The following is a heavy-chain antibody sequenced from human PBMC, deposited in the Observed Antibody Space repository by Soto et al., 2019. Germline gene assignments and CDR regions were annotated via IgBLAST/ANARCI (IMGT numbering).Heavy chain of an antibody. Sequence: ETLSLTCTVSGGSVSSGSYYWSWIRQPPGKGLEWIGYIYYSGSTNYNPSLKSRVTISVDTSKNQFSLKLSSVTAADTAVYYCAGVDSSGYFVDYWGQGTLVTVSS. CDR3: AGVDSSGYFVDY. V-gene: IGHV4-61*01. CDR2: IYYSGST. J-gene: IGHJ4*02. D-gene: IGHD3-22*01. CDR1: GGSVSSGSYY.